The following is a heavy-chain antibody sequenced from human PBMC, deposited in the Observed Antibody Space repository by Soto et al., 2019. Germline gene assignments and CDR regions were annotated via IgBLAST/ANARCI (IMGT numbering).Heavy chain of an antibody. J-gene: IGHJ5*02. V-gene: IGHV4-31*03. Sequence: PSETLSLTCTVSGGSISSGGYYWSWIRQHPGKGLEWIGYIYYSGSTYYNPSLKSRVTISVDTSKNQFSLKLSSVTAADTAVYYCARDRHYYYDSSGYYYWSGWFDPWGQGTLVTVSS. CDR2: IYYSGST. D-gene: IGHD3-22*01. CDR3: ARDRHYYYDSSGYYYWSGWFDP. CDR1: GGSISSGGYY.